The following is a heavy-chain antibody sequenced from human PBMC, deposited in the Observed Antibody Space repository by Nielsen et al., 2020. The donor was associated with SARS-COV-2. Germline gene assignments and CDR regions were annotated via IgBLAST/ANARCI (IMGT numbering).Heavy chain of an antibody. V-gene: IGHV3-30*04. Sequence: GESLKISCAASGFTFSSYAMHWVRQAPGKGLEWVAVISYDGSNKYYADSVKGRFTISRDNAKNSLYLQMNSLRAEDTAVYYCARVGSSSWFFDYWGQGTLVTVSS. CDR3: ARVGSSSWFFDY. D-gene: IGHD6-13*01. CDR2: ISYDGSNK. J-gene: IGHJ4*02. CDR1: GFTFSSYA.